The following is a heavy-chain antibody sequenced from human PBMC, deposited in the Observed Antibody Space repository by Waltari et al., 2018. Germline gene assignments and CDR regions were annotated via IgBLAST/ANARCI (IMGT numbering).Heavy chain of an antibody. Sequence: QVQLQESGPGLVKPSETLSLTCTVSGGSISSYYWSWIRQPAGKGLEWIGRIYTSGSTNYTPSRKSRVTMSVDTSKIQFSLKLSSVTAADTAVYYCARSGSLRGEYFQHWGQGTLVTVSS. CDR2: IYTSGST. CDR1: GGSISSYY. CDR3: ARSGSLRGEYFQH. V-gene: IGHV4-4*07. J-gene: IGHJ1*01. D-gene: IGHD1-26*01.